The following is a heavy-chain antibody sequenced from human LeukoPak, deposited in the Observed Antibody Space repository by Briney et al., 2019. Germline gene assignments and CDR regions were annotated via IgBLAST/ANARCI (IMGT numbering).Heavy chain of an antibody. Sequence: PSQTLSLTCAVSGGSISSGGYSWSWIRQPPGKGLEWIGYIYHSGSTYYNPSLKSRVTISVDRSKHQFSLKLSSVTAADTAVYYCARGSYVTGIDYWGLGTLVTVSS. D-gene: IGHD1-1*01. J-gene: IGHJ4*02. V-gene: IGHV4-30-2*01. CDR3: ARGSYVTGIDY. CDR1: GGSISSGGYS. CDR2: IYHSGST.